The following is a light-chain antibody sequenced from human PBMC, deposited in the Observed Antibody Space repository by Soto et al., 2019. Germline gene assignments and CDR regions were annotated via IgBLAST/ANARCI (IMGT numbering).Light chain of an antibody. Sequence: AIQMTQSPSSLSASVGDRVTITCRASQGIRNDLGWYQQKPGKAPKLLIYAASSLQSGVPSRFSGSGSGTDFTLTISSLQSDDVATYYCQQYASLPITFGQGTRLEI. J-gene: IGKJ5*01. CDR2: AAS. CDR3: QQYASLPIT. CDR1: QGIRND. V-gene: IGKV1-6*01.